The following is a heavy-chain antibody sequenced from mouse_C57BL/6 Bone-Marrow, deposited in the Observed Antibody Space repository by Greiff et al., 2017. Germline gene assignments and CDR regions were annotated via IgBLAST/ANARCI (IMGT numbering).Heavy chain of an antibody. CDR3: AWCGRSSHFYY. CDR1: GYTFTSYG. J-gene: IGHJ2*01. V-gene: IGHV1-81*01. CDR2: IYPRSGNT. D-gene: IGHD1-1*01. Sequence: VHLVESGAELARPGASVKLSCKASGYTFTSYGISWVKQRTGQGLEWIGEIYPRSGNTYYNEKFKGKATLTADKSSSTAYMELRILTSEDSAVYCCAWCGRSSHFYYWCQGPTLTVSS.